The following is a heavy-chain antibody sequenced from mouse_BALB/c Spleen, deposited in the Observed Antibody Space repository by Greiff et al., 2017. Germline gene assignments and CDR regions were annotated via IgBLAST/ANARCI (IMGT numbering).Heavy chain of an antibody. V-gene: IGHV5-6-3*01. CDR2: INSNGGST. J-gene: IGHJ2*01. CDR1: GFTFSSYG. Sequence: VQLKESGGGLVQPGGSLKLSCAASGFTFSSYGMSWVRQTPDKRLELVATINSNGGSTYYPDSVKGRFTISRDNAKNTLYLQMSSLKSEDTAMYYCARGRYYGYFDYWGQGTTLTVSS. CDR3: ARGRYYGYFDY. D-gene: IGHD1-1*01.